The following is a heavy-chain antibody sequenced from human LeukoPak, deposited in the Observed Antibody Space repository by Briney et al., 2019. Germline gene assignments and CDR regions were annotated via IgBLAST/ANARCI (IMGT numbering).Heavy chain of an antibody. CDR2: IYSDGTT. Sequence: GGTLSLSCAASGFTVSRNDMTWVRQAPGRGLECVSLIYSDGTTYYTDSVRGRFTISRDSSKITLYLQMNSLRADDAAVYYCARGRPRFYFDYWGQGTLVTVSS. J-gene: IGHJ4*02. V-gene: IGHV3-53*01. CDR1: GFTVSRND. CDR3: ARGRPRFYFDY.